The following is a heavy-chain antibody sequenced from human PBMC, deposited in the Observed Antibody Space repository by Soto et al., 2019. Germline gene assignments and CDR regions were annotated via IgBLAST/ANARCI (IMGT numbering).Heavy chain of an antibody. CDR3: VKDADQGAASYYFDH. CDR1: GFTFSRYG. Sequence: GGSLRLSCAASGFTFSRYGMHWVRQAPGKGLEWVAVISYDGGDKHYADSVKGRFTISRDDSKNTLYLQMNSLRAEDRAVYYCVKDADQGAASYYFDHWGQGTLVTVSS. CDR2: ISYDGGDK. D-gene: IGHD6-25*01. J-gene: IGHJ4*02. V-gene: IGHV3-30*18.